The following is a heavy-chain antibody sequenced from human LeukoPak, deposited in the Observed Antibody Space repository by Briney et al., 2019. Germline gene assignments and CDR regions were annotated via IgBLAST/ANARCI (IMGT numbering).Heavy chain of an antibody. J-gene: IGHJ5*02. V-gene: IGHV4-59*01. CDR3: ARSNTGRYSSYWLDP. D-gene: IGHD1-26*01. CDR2: IYYSGST. CDR1: GASISSNY. Sequence: SETLSLTCTVSGASISSNYWSWIRQPPGKGLEWIGYIYYSGSTKYNRSLKSRVTISVDTSKNQLSLKLNSVTAADTAIYYCARSNTGRYSSYWLDPWGQGTLVTVSS.